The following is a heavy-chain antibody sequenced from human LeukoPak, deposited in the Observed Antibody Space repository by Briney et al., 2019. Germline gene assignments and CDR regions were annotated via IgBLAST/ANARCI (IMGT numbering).Heavy chain of an antibody. D-gene: IGHD7-27*01. CDR2: IWADGSNK. J-gene: IGHJ4*02. CDR1: GLIFSNYG. CDR3: ATDLGSSPFDY. Sequence: PGGSLRLSCAASGLIFSNYGMHWVRQAPGEGLEWVAVIWADGSNKIYADSVKGRFTISKDNSKNTLSLQMNSLRTDNTAVYYCATDLGSSPFDYWGQGTLVTVSS. V-gene: IGHV3-33*01.